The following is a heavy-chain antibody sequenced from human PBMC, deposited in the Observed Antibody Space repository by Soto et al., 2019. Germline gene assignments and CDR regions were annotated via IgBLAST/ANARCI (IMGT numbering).Heavy chain of an antibody. D-gene: IGHD2-21*02. V-gene: IGHV4-59*01. CDR3: ARDLWGYCGTDCYPLDV. CDR2: TYNTGST. Sequence: QVQLQESGPGLVKPSETLSLTCTVSGGTISRYYWSWIRQPPGKGLEWIGYTYNTGSTVYNPSFKRRVPISVGTSKNQFSLKLNSVTAADTAVYYWARDLWGYCGTDCYPLDVWGQGTTVTVSS. CDR1: GGTISRYY. J-gene: IGHJ6*02.